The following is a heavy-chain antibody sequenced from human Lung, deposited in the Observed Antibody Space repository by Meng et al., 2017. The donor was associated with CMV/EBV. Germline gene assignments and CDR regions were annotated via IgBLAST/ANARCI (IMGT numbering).Heavy chain of an antibody. Sequence: ASVXVSXKASGYTFTNYGVSWVRQAPGQGLEWMGWISAYDGDRNYARKFQGRVTMTTDTSTSTAYMELRSLRSDDTAVYYCARDLEYCGSSSCYEDCFDPWGQGTLVTVPS. D-gene: IGHD2-2*01. CDR2: ISAYDGDR. V-gene: IGHV1-18*01. CDR3: ARDLEYCGSSSCYEDCFDP. J-gene: IGHJ5*02. CDR1: GYTFTNYG.